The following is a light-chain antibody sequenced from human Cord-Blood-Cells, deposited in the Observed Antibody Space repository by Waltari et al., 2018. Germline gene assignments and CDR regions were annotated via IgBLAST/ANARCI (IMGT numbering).Light chain of an antibody. CDR3: QQYYSTPIT. Sequence: DIVMTQSPDSLAVSLGERATINCKSSQSVLYSSNNKNYLAWYQQKPGQPPKLLIYWASTRESGVPDRFSVSGSGTDFTLTISSLQAEDVAVDYCQQYYSTPITFGQGTRLEIK. CDR1: QSVLYSSNNKNY. J-gene: IGKJ5*01. V-gene: IGKV4-1*01. CDR2: WAS.